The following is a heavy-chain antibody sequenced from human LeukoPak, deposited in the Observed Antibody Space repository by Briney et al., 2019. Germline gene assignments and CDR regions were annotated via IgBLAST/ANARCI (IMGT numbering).Heavy chain of an antibody. Sequence: GSLRLSCAASGFTFSSYTIHWVRQPPGKGLEWVAVISFDGSNKYYADSVKGRFTISRDNSKNTLYLQMNSLRAEDTAVYYCTREELGSSLGFDPWGQGTLVTVSS. CDR2: ISFDGSNK. CDR3: TREELGSSLGFDP. D-gene: IGHD3-16*01. J-gene: IGHJ5*02. V-gene: IGHV3-30-3*01. CDR1: GFTFSSYT.